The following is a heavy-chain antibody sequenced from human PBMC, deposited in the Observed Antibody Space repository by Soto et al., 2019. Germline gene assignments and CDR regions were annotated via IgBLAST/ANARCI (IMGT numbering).Heavy chain of an antibody. D-gene: IGHD3-22*01. V-gene: IGHV3-74*01. Sequence: EVQLVESGGGIVQPGGSLRLSCAASGFTFSNYWMHRVRRAPGKGLVWVSRINSDGSRTSYADSAKGRFTISRDNAKNTVYLQMNSLRAEDTAVYYCARGDGDYYDGNGYLGRHWGQGTLVTVSS. CDR2: INSDGSRT. CDR1: GFTFSNYW. CDR3: ARGDGDYYDGNGYLGRH. J-gene: IGHJ4*02.